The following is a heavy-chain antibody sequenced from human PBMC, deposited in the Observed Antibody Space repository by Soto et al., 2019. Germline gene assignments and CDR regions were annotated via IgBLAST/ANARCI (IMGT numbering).Heavy chain of an antibody. Sequence: QVQLVQSGAEVKKPGASVTVSCKASGYTFSRHGISWVRQAPGQGLEWMAWSGNTNYGQKFQGRLTLTTNPSTSTAYMELRNLRSDDTAVYYCARGADDFSSAYYYEYWGQGTLVTVSS. CDR3: ARGADDFSSAYYYEY. CDR2: SGNT. D-gene: IGHD3-3*01. CDR1: GYTFSRHG. J-gene: IGHJ4*02. V-gene: IGHV1-18*04.